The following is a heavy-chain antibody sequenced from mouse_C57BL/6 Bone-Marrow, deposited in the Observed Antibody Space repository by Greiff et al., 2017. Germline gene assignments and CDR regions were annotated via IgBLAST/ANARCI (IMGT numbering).Heavy chain of an antibody. CDR2: IDPEDGDT. J-gene: IGHJ4*01. CDR1: GFNIKDYY. CDR3: TTYYYGSSLYYYAMDY. D-gene: IGHD1-1*01. V-gene: IGHV14-1*01. Sequence: VQLQQPGAELVRPGASVKLSCTASGFNIKDYYMHWVKQRPDQGLEWIGRIDPEDGDTEYAPKFQGKATMTADTSSNTAYMQLSSLTSEDTAVYYCTTYYYGSSLYYYAMDYWGQGTSVTVSS.